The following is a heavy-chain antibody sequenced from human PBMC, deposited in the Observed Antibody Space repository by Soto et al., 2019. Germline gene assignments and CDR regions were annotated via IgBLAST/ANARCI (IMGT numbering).Heavy chain of an antibody. CDR1: GGTFSSYA. CDR2: IIPIFGTA. CDR3: ARDREAGDRAHYYYYGMDV. D-gene: IGHD7-27*01. V-gene: IGHV1-69*01. J-gene: IGHJ6*02. Sequence: QVQLVQSGAEVKKPGSSVKVSCKASGGTFSSYAISWVRQAPGQGLGWMGGIIPIFGTANYAQKFQGRVTITADESTSTGYMGLSSLRSEDTAVYYCARDREAGDRAHYYYYGMDVWGQGTTVTVSS.